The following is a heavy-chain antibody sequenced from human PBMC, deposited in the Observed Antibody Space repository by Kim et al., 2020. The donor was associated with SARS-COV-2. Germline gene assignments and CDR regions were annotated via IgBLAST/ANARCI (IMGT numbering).Heavy chain of an antibody. J-gene: IGHJ4*02. V-gene: IGHV3-53*01. CDR2: IYDDGST. CDR1: GFSVSSNF. Sequence: GGSLRLSCAASGFSVSSNFMSWARQAPGKGLEWVSVIYDDGSTYYADSVRGRFSISRDNSKNTLYLQMNSLRAEDTAVYYCVREKGSPGVRYDCWGQGTLVTVSS. CDR3: VREKGSPGVRYDC. D-gene: IGHD7-27*01.